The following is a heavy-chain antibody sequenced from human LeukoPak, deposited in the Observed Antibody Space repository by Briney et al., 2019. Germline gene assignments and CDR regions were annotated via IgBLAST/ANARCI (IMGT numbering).Heavy chain of an antibody. D-gene: IGHD3-22*01. J-gene: IGHJ4*02. CDR2: VSGSGGAT. Sequence: GGSLRLSCAASGLTFSSFAMRWVRQAPGKGLEWVSSVSGSGGATYYAVSVKGRFTISRDNSKNTLFLQMSSLRVEDTAIYYCAKEGTYYDSSGYYTHWGQGTLVAVSS. CDR3: AKEGTYYDSSGYYTH. CDR1: GLTFSSFA. V-gene: IGHV3-23*01.